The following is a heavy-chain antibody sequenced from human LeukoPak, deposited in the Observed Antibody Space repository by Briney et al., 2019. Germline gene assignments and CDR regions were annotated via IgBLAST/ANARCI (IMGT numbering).Heavy chain of an antibody. V-gene: IGHV4-28*01. CDR2: IYYSGST. D-gene: IGHD2/OR15-2a*01. Sequence: SETLSLTCAVSGYSISSSNWWGWIRQPPGKGLEWIGYIYYSGSTFYNPSLKSRVTMSVDTSKSQFSLKLSSVTAVDTAVYYCATKHNRLSYFDYWGQGNLVTVSS. CDR1: GYSISSSNW. J-gene: IGHJ4*02. CDR3: ATKHNRLSYFDY.